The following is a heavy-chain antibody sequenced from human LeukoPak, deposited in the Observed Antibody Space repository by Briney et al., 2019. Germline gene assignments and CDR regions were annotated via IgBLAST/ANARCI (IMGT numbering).Heavy chain of an antibody. Sequence: ASVKVSCKASGYTFTSYDINWVRQATGKGLEWMGWMNPNSGNTGYAQKFQGRVTITRNTSISTAYMELSSLRSDDTALYYCARVRSIMGGGYNFFDPWGQGTQVIVSS. D-gene: IGHD3-16*01. J-gene: IGHJ5*02. V-gene: IGHV1-8*03. CDR2: MNPNSGNT. CDR3: ARVRSIMGGGYNFFDP. CDR1: GYTFTSYD.